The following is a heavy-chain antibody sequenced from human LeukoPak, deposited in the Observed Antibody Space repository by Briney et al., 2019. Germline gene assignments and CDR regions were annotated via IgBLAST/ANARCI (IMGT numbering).Heavy chain of an antibody. CDR3: ARLYRGYYFDY. CDR1: GGSINSGSYY. V-gene: IGHV4-61*02. Sequence: PSETLSLTCTVSGGSINSGSYYWSWIRQPAGKGLEWIGRILASGNTNYNPSLKSRVTISRDTSKNQFSLKLSSVAAADTAVYYCARLYRGYYFDYWGQGTLVTVSS. J-gene: IGHJ4*02. CDR2: ILASGNT. D-gene: IGHD3-16*02.